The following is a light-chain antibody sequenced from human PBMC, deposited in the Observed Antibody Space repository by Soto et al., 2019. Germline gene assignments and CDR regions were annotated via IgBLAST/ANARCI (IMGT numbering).Light chain of an antibody. V-gene: IGKV3-11*01. CDR3: QQRYAWPPLT. CDR1: RSVIKY. J-gene: IGKJ4*01. Sequence: ETVLTQSSATLSLSPGERATLNCRASRSVIKYLAWYQQKPGQAPRLLVWDASNRATGIPARFSGSGSGTDFTLTISNLEPEDSAVYFCQQRYAWPPLTFGGGTKVEIK. CDR2: DAS.